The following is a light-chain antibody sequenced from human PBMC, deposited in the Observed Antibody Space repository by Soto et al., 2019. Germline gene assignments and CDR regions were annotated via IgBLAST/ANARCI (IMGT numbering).Light chain of an antibody. J-gene: IGKJ4*01. V-gene: IGKV3-20*01. Sequence: EIVMTQSPATLSVSPGERATLSCRASQGVSSGYLAWYQQSPGQAPRLLIHGASSRATGIPDRFSGSGSATDFTLTISRLEPEDFAVYFCQQSGSSPLTFGGGTKVDIK. CDR2: GAS. CDR3: QQSGSSPLT. CDR1: QGVSSGY.